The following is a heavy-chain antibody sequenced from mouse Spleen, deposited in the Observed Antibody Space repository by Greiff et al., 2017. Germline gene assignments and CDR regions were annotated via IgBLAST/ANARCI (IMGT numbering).Heavy chain of an antibody. Sequence: VHLVESGAELARPGASVKMSCKASGYTFTSYTMHWVKQRPGQGLEWIGYINPSSGYTKYNQKFKDKATLTADKSSSTAYMQLSSLTSEDSAVYYCARETGYGNYVWYFDVWGAGTTVTVSS. J-gene: IGHJ1*01. CDR2: INPSSGYT. CDR1: GYTFTSYT. V-gene: IGHV1-4*01. D-gene: IGHD2-10*02. CDR3: ARETGYGNYVWYFDV.